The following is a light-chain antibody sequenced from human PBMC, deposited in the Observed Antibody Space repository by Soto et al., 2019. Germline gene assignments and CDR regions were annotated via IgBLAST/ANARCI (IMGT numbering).Light chain of an antibody. CDR2: END. V-gene: IGLV6-57*04. CDR1: SGSIASND. J-gene: IGLJ3*02. Sequence: NFMLTQPHSVSESPGKTVTISCTRSSGSIASNDVQWYQQRPGGAPTTVIYENDQRPSGVPDRFSGSIDTSSNSASLTISGLKTEDEGDYYCQSYYSSDHGLFGGGTKLTVL. CDR3: QSYYSSDHGL.